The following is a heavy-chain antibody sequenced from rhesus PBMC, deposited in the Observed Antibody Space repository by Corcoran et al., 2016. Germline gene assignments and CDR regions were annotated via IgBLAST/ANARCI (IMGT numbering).Heavy chain of an antibody. J-gene: IGHJ4*01. V-gene: IGHV4-99*02. CDR2: ISGSSGST. D-gene: IGHD6-25*01. CDR1: GYSISRGYY. CDR3: AREGKAAAGTDYLDY. Sequence: QVQLQESGPGLVKPSETLSLTCAVSGYSISRGYYWGWIRQPPGNGLGWMGYISGSSGSTYYNPSLKSRVTISTDTSKNQFSLKLSSGTAADTAVYYCAREGKAAAGTDYLDYWGQGVLVTFSS.